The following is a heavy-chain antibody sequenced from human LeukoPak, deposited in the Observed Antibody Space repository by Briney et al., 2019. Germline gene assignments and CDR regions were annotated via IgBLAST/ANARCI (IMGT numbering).Heavy chain of an antibody. Sequence: SGPALVKPTQTLTLTCTFSVFSLTTTGMCLSWIRQPPGKALEWLARIDWDDDKYYSTSLKTRLTISKDTSKNQVVLTMTNMDPVDTATYYCARRRTGDYFDYWGQGTLVTVSS. CDR1: VFSLTTTGMC. CDR3: ARRRTGDYFDY. V-gene: IGHV2-70*11. D-gene: IGHD3/OR15-3a*01. J-gene: IGHJ4*02. CDR2: IDWDDDK.